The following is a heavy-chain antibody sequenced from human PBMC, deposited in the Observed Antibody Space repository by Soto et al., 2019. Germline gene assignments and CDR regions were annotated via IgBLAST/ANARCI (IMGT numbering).Heavy chain of an antibody. Sequence: PSETLSLTCTVSGGSISSSSYYWGWIRQPPGKGLEWIGSIYYSGSTYYNPSLKSRVTISVDTSKNQFSLKLSSVTAADTAVYYCARHESHRIKTSYDYIWGSYRHHFDYWGQGTLVTVSS. D-gene: IGHD3-16*02. CDR2: IYYSGST. CDR3: ARHESHRIKTSYDYIWGSYRHHFDY. CDR1: GGSISSSSYY. J-gene: IGHJ4*02. V-gene: IGHV4-39*01.